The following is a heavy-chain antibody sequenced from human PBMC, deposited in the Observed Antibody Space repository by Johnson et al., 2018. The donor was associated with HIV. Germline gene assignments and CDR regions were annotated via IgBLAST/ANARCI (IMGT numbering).Heavy chain of an antibody. D-gene: IGHD3-22*01. J-gene: IGHJ3*02. CDR1: GFTFSTYG. V-gene: IGHV3-30*19. Sequence: QVRLVESGGGVVQPGRSLRLSCAASGFTFSTYGMHWVRQAPGKGLEWVAVISYDGSNKYYADSVKGRFTISRDNSKNTLYLQMNSLGADDTAVYYCARAEYGRCGLMVGEAFDIWGQGTMVTVSS. CDR2: ISYDGSNK. CDR3: ARAEYGRCGLMVGEAFDI.